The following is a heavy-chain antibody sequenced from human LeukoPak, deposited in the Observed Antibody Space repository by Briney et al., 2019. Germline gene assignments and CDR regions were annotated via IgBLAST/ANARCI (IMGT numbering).Heavy chain of an antibody. CDR1: GFTFSSYS. CDR3: ARDGAYSSSY. Sequence: PGGSLRLSCAASGFTFSSYSMNWVGQAPGKGMEGVSSISSSSSYIYYADSVKGRFTISRDNPKTSLYLQMNSLRAEDTAVYYCARDGAYSSSYWGQGTMVTVSS. D-gene: IGHD6-13*01. V-gene: IGHV3-21*01. CDR2: ISSSSSYI. J-gene: IGHJ3*01.